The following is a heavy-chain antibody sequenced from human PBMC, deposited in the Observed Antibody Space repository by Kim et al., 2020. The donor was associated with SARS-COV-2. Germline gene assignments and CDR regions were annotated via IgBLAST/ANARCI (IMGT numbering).Heavy chain of an antibody. CDR1: GGSISSSSYY. Sequence: SETLSLTCTVSGGSISSSSYYWGWIRQPPGKGLEWIGSIYYSGSTYYNPSLKSRVTISVDTSKNQFSLKLSSVTAADTAVYYFARLGIGYSPPATSYYY. J-gene: IGHJ6*01. V-gene: IGHV4-39*01. D-gene: IGHD5-18*01. CDR2: IYYSGST. CDR3: ARLGIGYSPPATSYYY.